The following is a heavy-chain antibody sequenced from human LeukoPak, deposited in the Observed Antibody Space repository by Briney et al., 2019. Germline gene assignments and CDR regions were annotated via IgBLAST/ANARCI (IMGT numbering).Heavy chain of an antibody. CDR2: LSATGDAT. Sequence: PGGSLRLSCAASGLTFRSDAMSWVRQAPGKGLECVSALSATGDATDYVDSVKGRFTISRDNSKNTLYSQMDSLRAEDTAGYYCAKDQRRDYYDSSGFDFWGQGNLVTVSS. CDR1: GLTFRSDA. CDR3: AKDQRRDYYDSSGFDF. J-gene: IGHJ4*02. D-gene: IGHD3-22*01. V-gene: IGHV3-23*01.